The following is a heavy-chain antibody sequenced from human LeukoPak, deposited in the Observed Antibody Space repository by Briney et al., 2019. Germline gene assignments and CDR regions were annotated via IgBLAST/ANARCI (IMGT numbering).Heavy chain of an antibody. D-gene: IGHD3-10*01. Sequence: KPSETLSLTCTVSGGSISSSSYYWGWIRQPPGKRLEWIGSIYYSGSTYYNPSLKSRVTISVDTSKNQFSLKLSSVTAADTAVYYCVRHSGEVDYWGQGTLVTVSS. V-gene: IGHV4-39*01. CDR1: GGSISSSSYY. CDR3: VRHSGEVDY. J-gene: IGHJ4*02. CDR2: IYYSGST.